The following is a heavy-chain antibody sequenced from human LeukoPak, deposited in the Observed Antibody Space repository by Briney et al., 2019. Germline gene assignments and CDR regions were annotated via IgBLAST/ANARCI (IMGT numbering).Heavy chain of an antibody. Sequence: GGSLRLSCAASEFTFSSYSMNWVRQAPGKGLEWVAVISYDGSNKYYADSVKGRFTISRDNSKNTLYLQMNSLRAEDTAVYYCAREGARGIAVAGPTQNFDYWGQGTLVTVSS. CDR1: EFTFSSYS. D-gene: IGHD6-19*01. J-gene: IGHJ4*02. CDR2: ISYDGSNK. V-gene: IGHV3-30*03. CDR3: AREGARGIAVAGPTQNFDY.